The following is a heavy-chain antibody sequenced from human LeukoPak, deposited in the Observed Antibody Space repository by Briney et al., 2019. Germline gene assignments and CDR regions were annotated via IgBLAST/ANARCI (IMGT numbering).Heavy chain of an antibody. D-gene: IGHD2-8*01. CDR2: INPNSGDT. CDR1: GYIFTGYY. CDR3: ARSAGHCSSGVCFTDYYMDV. V-gene: IGHV1-2*02. J-gene: IGHJ6*03. Sequence: ASVKVSCKASGYIFTGYYMHWVRQAPGQGLEWMGWINPNSGDTNYAQKFQGRVTMTRDTSVSTAYMDLSSVTADDTAVYFCARSAGHCSSGVCFTDYYMDVWGRGTMVTVSS.